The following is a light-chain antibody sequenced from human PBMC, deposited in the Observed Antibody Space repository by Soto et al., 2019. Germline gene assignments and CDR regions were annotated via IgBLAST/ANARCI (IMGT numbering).Light chain of an antibody. Sequence: DIRLAQSPSFLSASVGDRVTITCRASQGISSYLAWYQHTPGKAPKLLIYASSTLQSGVPSRFSGSGSGTEFTLTISSLQPEDFATYYCQQLNTFPVTFGQGTRLEIK. J-gene: IGKJ5*01. CDR1: QGISSY. V-gene: IGKV1-9*01. CDR3: QQLNTFPVT. CDR2: ASS.